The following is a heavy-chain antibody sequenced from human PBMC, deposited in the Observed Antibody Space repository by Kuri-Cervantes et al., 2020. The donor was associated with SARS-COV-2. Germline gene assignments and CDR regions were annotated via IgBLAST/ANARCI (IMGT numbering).Heavy chain of an antibody. Sequence: SETLSLTCTVSGGSISSYYWSWIRQPPGKGLEWIGYIYYSGSTNYNPSLKSRVTISVDTSKNQFSLKLSSVTAADTAVYYCARMRIAAAGTGWFDPWGQGTLDTVSS. CDR3: ARMRIAAAGTGWFDP. CDR1: GGSISSYY. J-gene: IGHJ5*02. CDR2: IYYSGST. D-gene: IGHD6-13*01. V-gene: IGHV4-59*01.